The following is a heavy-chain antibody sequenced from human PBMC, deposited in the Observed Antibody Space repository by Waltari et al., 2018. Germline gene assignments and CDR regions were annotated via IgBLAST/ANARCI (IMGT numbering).Heavy chain of an antibody. Sequence: QVQLQESGPGLVKPSETLSLTCTVSGGSISSHYWSWIRQPPGKGLEWIGYIYYSGSTNYNPSLKSRVTISVDTSKNQFSLKLSSVTAADTTVYYCARGGSGFYYWGQGPLVTVSS. CDR2: IYYSGST. CDR3: ARGGSGFYY. D-gene: IGHD6-25*01. V-gene: IGHV4-59*11. CDR1: GGSISSHY. J-gene: IGHJ4*02.